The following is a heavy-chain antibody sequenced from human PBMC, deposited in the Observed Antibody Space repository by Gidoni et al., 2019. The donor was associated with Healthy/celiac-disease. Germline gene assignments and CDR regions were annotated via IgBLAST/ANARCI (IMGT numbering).Heavy chain of an antibody. D-gene: IGHD5-18*01. CDR1: GGTSSSYA. CDR2: IIPILGIA. V-gene: IGHV1-69*04. CDR3: ARDQGYSYGYVGY. J-gene: IGHJ4*02. Sequence: QVQLVQSGAEVKKPGSSVKVSCKASGGTSSSYAISWVRQAPGQGLEWMGRIIPILGIANYAQKFQGRVTITADKSTSTAYMELSSLRSEDTAVYYCARDQGYSYGYVGYWGQGTLVTVSS.